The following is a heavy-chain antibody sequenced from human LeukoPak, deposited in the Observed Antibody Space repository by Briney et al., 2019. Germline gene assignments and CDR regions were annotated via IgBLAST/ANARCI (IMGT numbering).Heavy chain of an antibody. CDR2: ISAYNGNT. CDR1: GYTFTSYG. D-gene: IGHD1-20*01. J-gene: IGHJ3*02. V-gene: IGHV1-18*01. CDR3: ARGGITGTTRGPTRLNDAFDI. Sequence: ASVKVSCKASGYTFTSYGISWVRQAPGQGLEWMGWISAYNGNTNYAQKLQGRVTMTTDTSTCTAYMELRSLRSDDTAVYYCARGGITGTTRGPTRLNDAFDIWGQGTMVTVSS.